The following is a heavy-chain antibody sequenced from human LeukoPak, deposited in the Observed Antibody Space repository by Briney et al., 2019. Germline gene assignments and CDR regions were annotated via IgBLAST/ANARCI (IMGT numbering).Heavy chain of an antibody. CDR3: ARLTSSNSGSSFDY. V-gene: IGHV4-59*08. CDR1: GGSISSYY. Sequence: SETLSLTCTVSGGSISSYYWSWIRQPPGKGLECIGYIYYSGSTNYSPSLKSRVTISVDTSKKQFSLKLSSVTAADTAVYYCARLTSSNSGSSFDYWGQGTLVTVSS. J-gene: IGHJ4*02. CDR2: IYYSGST. D-gene: IGHD1-1*01.